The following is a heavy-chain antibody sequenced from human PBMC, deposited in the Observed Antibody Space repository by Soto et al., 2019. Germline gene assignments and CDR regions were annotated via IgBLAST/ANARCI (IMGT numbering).Heavy chain of an antibody. CDR3: ARHRRPAFSSTSCYEGWEYYYYGMAV. J-gene: IGHJ6*02. CDR2: IYPGDSDT. V-gene: IGHV5-51*01. Sequence: GESLKISCKGSGYSFTSYWIGWVRQMPGKGLEWMGIIYPGDSDTRYSPSFQGQVTISADKSISTAYLQWSSLKASDTAMYYCARHRRPAFSSTSCYEGWEYYYYGMAVWGQGTTVTVSS. D-gene: IGHD2-2*01. CDR1: GYSFTSYW.